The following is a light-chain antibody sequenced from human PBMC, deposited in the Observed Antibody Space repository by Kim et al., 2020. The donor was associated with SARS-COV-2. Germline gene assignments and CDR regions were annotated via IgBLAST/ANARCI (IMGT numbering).Light chain of an antibody. J-gene: IGKJ5*01. CDR2: AAS. V-gene: IGKV1-12*01. CDR3: QQSDSFPIT. Sequence: DIQMTQSPSSVSASVGDRVTITCRASRAIGSWLAWYQQKPGEAPKVVIHAASSLQSGVPSRFSGSGSGTDFTLTISSLQPEDFATYYCQQSDSFPITFGQGTRLEIK. CDR1: RAIGSW.